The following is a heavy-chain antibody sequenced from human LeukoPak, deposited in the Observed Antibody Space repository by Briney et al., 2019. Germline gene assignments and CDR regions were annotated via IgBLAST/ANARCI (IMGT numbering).Heavy chain of an antibody. Sequence: ALEWIWYIYYSVTPNSNPSLQSRVTISVDTSKNQFSLKLSSVTAADTAVYYCARNYSLDVWGQGTTVTVSS. V-gene: IGHV4-59*01. CDR2: IYYSVTP. D-gene: IGHD1-7*01. CDR3: ARNYSLDV. J-gene: IGHJ6*02.